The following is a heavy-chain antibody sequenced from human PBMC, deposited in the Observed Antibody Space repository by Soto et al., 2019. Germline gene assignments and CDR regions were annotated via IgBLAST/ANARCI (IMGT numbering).Heavy chain of an antibody. CDR1: GFTFYTYV. CDR2: ISSSGSTT. V-gene: IGHV3-48*03. CDR3: ATRSGGGGAFDF. J-gene: IGHJ3*01. Sequence: GSLRLSCAASGFTFYTYVMNWVRQAPGKGLEWVSYISSSGSTTYYADSVKGRFTISRDNAKNSLYLQMNSLRAEDTAIYYCATRSGGGGAFDFWGQGTMVTVSS. D-gene: IGHD3-10*01.